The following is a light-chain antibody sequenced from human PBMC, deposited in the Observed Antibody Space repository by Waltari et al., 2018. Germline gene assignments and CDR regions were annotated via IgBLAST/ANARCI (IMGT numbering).Light chain of an antibody. J-gene: IGLJ3*02. CDR2: GNN. Sequence: QSVLTQPPSVSGAPGQRVTISCTGSSSNIGAGFAVHWYQQLPGPAPKLLIYGNNNRPSGVPDRFSGSKSGTSASLAITGLQAEDEADYYCQSYGSDWVFGGGTKLTVL. CDR1: SSNIGAGFA. V-gene: IGLV1-40*01. CDR3: QSYGSDWV.